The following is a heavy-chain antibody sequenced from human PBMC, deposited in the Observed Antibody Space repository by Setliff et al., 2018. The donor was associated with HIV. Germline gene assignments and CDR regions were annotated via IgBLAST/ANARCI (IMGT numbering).Heavy chain of an antibody. J-gene: IGHJ1*01. V-gene: IGHV1-18*01. CDR2: ISPYNGDT. Sequence: ASVKVSCKASGYRFNTYGISWVRQAPGQGLEWMGWISPYNGDTRFAQSLQGRVTLTTDTSTNTAYMEMRTLRSDDTAVYFCVRGVTRDISGYYRDEYFQHWGQGTPVTSPQ. CDR3: VRGVTRDISGYYRDEYFQH. D-gene: IGHD3-22*01. CDR1: GYRFNTYG.